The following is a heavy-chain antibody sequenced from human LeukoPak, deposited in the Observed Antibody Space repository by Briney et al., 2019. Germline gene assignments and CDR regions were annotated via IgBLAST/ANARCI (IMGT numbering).Heavy chain of an antibody. CDR2: IYYSGST. Sequence: SETLSLTCAVYGGSFSGYYWSWIRQPPGKGLEWIGYIYYSGSTNYNPSLKSRVTISVDTSKNQFSLKLSSVTAADTAVYYCARRGYSRAENWYFDLWGRGTLVTVSS. CDR3: ARRGYSRAENWYFDL. D-gene: IGHD2-2*03. J-gene: IGHJ2*01. V-gene: IGHV4-59*01. CDR1: GGSFSGYY.